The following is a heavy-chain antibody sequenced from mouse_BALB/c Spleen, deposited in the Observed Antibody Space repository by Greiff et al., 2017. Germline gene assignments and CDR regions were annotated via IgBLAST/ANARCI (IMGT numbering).Heavy chain of an antibody. CDR2: INPYNDGT. CDR3: ARGKTLYAMDY. Sequence: VHVKQSGPELVKPGASVKMSCKASGYTFTSYVMHWVKQKPGQGLEWIGYINPYNDGTKYNEKFKGKATLTSDKSSSTAYMELSSLTSEDSAVYYCARGKTLYAMDYWGQGTSVTVSS. CDR1: GYTFTSYV. J-gene: IGHJ4*01. V-gene: IGHV1-14*01.